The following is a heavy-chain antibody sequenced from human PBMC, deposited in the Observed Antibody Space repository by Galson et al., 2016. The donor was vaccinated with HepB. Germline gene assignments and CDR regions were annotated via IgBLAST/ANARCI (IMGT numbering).Heavy chain of an antibody. CDR3: AREDNSHPSGLLHPFDI. J-gene: IGHJ3*02. Sequence: SVKVSCKASGGTFSSYTITWVRQAPGQGPEWMGGIIPLFRAPDYAQKFQGRLTITADESTTTAYMELSDLRSEDTAVYYCAREDNSHPSGLLHPFDIWGQGTMVIVSS. CDR2: IIPLFRAP. V-gene: IGHV1-69*13. CDR1: GGTFSSYT. D-gene: IGHD6-25*01.